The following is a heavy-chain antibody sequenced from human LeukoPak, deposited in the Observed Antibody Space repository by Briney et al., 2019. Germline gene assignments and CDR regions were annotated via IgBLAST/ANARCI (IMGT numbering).Heavy chain of an antibody. CDR1: GGSFSGYY. Sequence: KPSETLSLTCAVYGGSFSGYYWSWIRQPPGKGLEWIGEINHSGSTNYNPSLKSRVTISVDTSKNQFSLKLSSVTAADTAVYYCARGLSGLLPDMRYYYGMDVWGQGTTVTVSS. CDR2: INHSGST. CDR3: ARGLSGLLPDMRYYYGMDV. J-gene: IGHJ6*02. D-gene: IGHD2-15*01. V-gene: IGHV4-34*01.